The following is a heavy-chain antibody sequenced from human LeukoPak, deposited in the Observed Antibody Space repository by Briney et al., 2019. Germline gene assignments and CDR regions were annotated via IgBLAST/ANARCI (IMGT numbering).Heavy chain of an antibody. D-gene: IGHD3-3*01. CDR1: GFTVSSNY. CDR3: ATRSQRRITIFGVVTNSMRTRDTFDI. CDR2: IYSGGST. J-gene: IGHJ3*02. V-gene: IGHV3-66*02. Sequence: GGSLRLSCAASGFTVSSNYMSWVRQAPGKGLEWVSVIYSGGSTYYADSVKGRFTISRDNSKNTLYLQMNSLRAEDTAVYYCATRSQRRITIFGVVTNSMRTRDTFDIWGQGTMVTVSS.